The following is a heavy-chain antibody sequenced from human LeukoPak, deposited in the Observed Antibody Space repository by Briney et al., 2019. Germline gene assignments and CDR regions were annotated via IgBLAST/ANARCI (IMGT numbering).Heavy chain of an antibody. J-gene: IGHJ5*02. V-gene: IGHV4-59*01. Sequence: SETLSLTCTVSGGSISSDYWSWIRQPPGKGLEYIGFIYYSGTSNYNPSLKGRVTMSVDTSKLQFSLKLSSVTAADTAVYYCARGMYDLQLGGWLDPWGQGTLVSVSS. CDR3: ARGMYDLQLGGWLDP. CDR2: IYYSGTS. D-gene: IGHD3-3*01. CDR1: GGSISSDY.